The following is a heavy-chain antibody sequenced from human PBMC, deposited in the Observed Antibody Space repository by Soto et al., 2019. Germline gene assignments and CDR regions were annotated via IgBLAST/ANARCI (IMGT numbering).Heavy chain of an antibody. J-gene: IGHJ5*02. CDR2: IYYSGST. CDR3: ERLEGYCSGGSCYGWFDP. D-gene: IGHD2-15*01. V-gene: IGHV4-59*08. CDR1: GGSISSYY. Sequence: PSETLSLTCTVSGGSISSYYWSWIRQPPGKGLEWIGYIYYSGSTNYNPSLKSRVTISVDTSKNQFSLKLSSVTAADTAVYYCERLEGYCSGGSCYGWFDPWGQGPLVTVSS.